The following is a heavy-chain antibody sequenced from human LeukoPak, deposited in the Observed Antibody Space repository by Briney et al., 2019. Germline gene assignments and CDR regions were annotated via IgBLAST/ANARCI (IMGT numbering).Heavy chain of an antibody. CDR2: VDGGGGGT. CDR3: AKQSAGSAAWYSLHYDF. V-gene: IGHV3-23*01. CDR1: GFTLSSYA. D-gene: IGHD6-13*01. Sequence: GGSLRLSCAASGFTLSSYAMTWVRQAPGRGLEWISSVDGGGGGTYYADSVKGRFTISRDNSKDTLYLQMNGLRAEDTAVYFCAKQSAGSAAWYSLHYDFWGQGTLVTVSS. J-gene: IGHJ4*02.